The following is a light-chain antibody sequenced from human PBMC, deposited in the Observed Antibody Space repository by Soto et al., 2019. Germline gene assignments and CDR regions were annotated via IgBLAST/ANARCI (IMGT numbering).Light chain of an antibody. Sequence: QSALTQTASLSGSPGQSITISCTGTSSDVGGYNYVSWYHQHPGKAPKLMIYEVSNRPSGVSYRFSGSKSGNTASLTISGLQAEDEADYDCSSYTSSSTPYVCGTGTTVTVL. CDR1: SSDVGGYNY. CDR2: EVS. J-gene: IGLJ1*01. V-gene: IGLV2-14*01. CDR3: SSYTSSSTPYV.